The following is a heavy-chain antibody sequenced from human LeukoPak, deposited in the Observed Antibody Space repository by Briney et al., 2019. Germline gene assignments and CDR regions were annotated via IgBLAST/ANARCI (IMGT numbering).Heavy chain of an antibody. J-gene: IGHJ4*02. V-gene: IGHV3-30*03. CDR1: GFSLSGYG. CDR2: FSYDGANE. CDR3: ARDPQLRSSYFDY. Sequence: GGSLRLSCAASGFSLSGYGMHWVRQAPGKGLEWVAVFSYDGANEYYVDSVKGRFTISRDISENTLYLHTNSLRVEDTAVYYCARDPQLRSSYFDYWGQGALVTVSS. D-gene: IGHD6-13*01.